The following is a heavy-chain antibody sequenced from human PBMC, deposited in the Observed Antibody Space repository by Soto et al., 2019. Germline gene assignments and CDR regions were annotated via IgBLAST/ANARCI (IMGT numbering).Heavy chain of an antibody. CDR1: GFTFSSYA. CDR3: ALAAAGTWVYFDY. J-gene: IGHJ4*02. D-gene: IGHD6-13*01. V-gene: IGHV3-23*01. Sequence: EVQLLESGGGLVQPGGSLRLSCAASGFTFSSYAMTWVRQPPGKGLEWVSAISGSGGSTFYADSVKGRFTISRDNSKNTLFLQMNSLKAEDTAVYYCALAAAGTWVYFDYWGQGTLVTVSS. CDR2: ISGSGGST.